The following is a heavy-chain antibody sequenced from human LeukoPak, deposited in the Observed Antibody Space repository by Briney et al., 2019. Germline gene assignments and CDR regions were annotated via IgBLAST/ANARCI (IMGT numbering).Heavy chain of an antibody. CDR2: INHSGST. D-gene: IGHD6-25*01. CDR3: ARRRAAAPLDY. Sequence: PSETLSLTCAVYGGSFSGYYWSRIRQPPGKGLEWIGEINHSGSTNYNPSLKSRVTISVDTSKNQFSLKLSSVTAADTAVYFCARRRAAAPLDYWGQGTLVTVSS. J-gene: IGHJ4*02. V-gene: IGHV4-34*01. CDR1: GGSFSGYY.